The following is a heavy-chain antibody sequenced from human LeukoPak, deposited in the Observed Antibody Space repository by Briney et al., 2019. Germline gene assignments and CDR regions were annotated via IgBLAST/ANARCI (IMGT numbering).Heavy chain of an antibody. D-gene: IGHD6-13*01. J-gene: IGHJ5*02. Sequence: GGSLKLSCAASGFTFSGSAMHWVRQASGKGLEWVGRIRSKSNNYATAYSESVKVRFTMSRDDSKNMAYLQLNSLKTEDTAVYYCTRPLYSSNCFDPWGQGTLVTVSS. CDR2: IRSKSNNYAT. V-gene: IGHV3-73*01. CDR1: GFTFSGSA. CDR3: TRPLYSSNCFDP.